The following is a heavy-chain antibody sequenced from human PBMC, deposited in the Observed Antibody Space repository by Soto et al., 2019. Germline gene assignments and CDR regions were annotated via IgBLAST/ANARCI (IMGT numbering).Heavy chain of an antibody. CDR2: INHSGST. J-gene: IGHJ6*02. D-gene: IGHD4-17*01. V-gene: IGHV4-34*01. Sequence: PSETLSLTCAVYGGSLSGYYWSWIRQPPGKGLEWIGEINHSGSTNYNPSLKSRVTISVDTSKNQFSLKLSSVTAADTAVYYCARERYGDYAALSYGMDVWGQGTTVTVSS. CDR1: GGSLSGYY. CDR3: ARERYGDYAALSYGMDV.